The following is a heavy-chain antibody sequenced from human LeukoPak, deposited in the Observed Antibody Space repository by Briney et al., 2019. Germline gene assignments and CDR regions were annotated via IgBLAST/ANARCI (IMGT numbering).Heavy chain of an antibody. CDR1: GGSISSNY. J-gene: IGHJ4*02. CDR3: ARHSSSWYAFDY. D-gene: IGHD6-13*01. V-gene: IGHV4-59*08. CDR2: IHYSGST. Sequence: PSETLSLTCTVSGGSISSNYWSWIRQPPGKGLEWIGYIHYSGSTNYNPSLKSRVTISVDTSKNQFSLKLSSVTAADTAVYYCARHSSSWYAFDYWGQGTLVTVSS.